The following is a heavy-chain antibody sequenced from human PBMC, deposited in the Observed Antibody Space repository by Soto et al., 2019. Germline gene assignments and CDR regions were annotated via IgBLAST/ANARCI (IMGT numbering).Heavy chain of an antibody. CDR1: GFTFSSYA. D-gene: IGHD3-3*01. V-gene: IGHV3-23*01. Sequence: GSLRLSCAASGFTFSSYAMSWVRQAPGKGLEWVSAISGSGGSTYYADSVKGRFTISRDNSKNTLYLQMNSLRAEDTAVYYCAKDPYDFWSGSYGMDVWGQGTTVTVSS. CDR3: AKDPYDFWSGSYGMDV. CDR2: ISGSGGST. J-gene: IGHJ6*02.